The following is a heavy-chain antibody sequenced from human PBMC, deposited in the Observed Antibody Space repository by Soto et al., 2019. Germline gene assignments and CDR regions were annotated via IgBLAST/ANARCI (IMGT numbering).Heavy chain of an antibody. J-gene: IGHJ4*02. CDR2: IIPIFGTA. Sequence: SVKVSCKASGGTFSSYAISWVRQAPGQGLEWMGGIIPIFGTANYAQKFQGRVTITADESTSTAYMELSSLRSEDTAVYYCARDPNPAGYSGYDCEWAKGNLVTVSS. CDR1: GGTFSSYA. V-gene: IGHV1-69*13. CDR3: ARDPNPAGYSGYDCE. D-gene: IGHD5-12*01.